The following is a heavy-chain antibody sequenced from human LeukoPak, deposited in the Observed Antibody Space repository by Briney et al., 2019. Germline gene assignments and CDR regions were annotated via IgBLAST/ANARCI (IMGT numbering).Heavy chain of an antibody. CDR2: IYYSGST. Sequence: SETLSLTCTVSGGSISSYYWSWIRQPPGKGLEWIGYIYYSGSTNCNPSLKSRVTISVDTSKNQFSLKLSSVTAADTAVYYCARAQTIFGVVDDLFGGGVRPKYYFDYWGQGTLVTVSS. CDR1: GGSISSYY. CDR3: ARAQTIFGVVDDLFGGGVRPKYYFDY. J-gene: IGHJ4*02. D-gene: IGHD3-3*01. V-gene: IGHV4-59*01.